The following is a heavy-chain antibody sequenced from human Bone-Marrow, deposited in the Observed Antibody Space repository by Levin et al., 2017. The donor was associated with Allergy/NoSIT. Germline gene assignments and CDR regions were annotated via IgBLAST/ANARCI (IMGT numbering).Heavy chain of an antibody. J-gene: IGHJ4*02. CDR1: GFTFSASG. V-gene: IGHV3-73*01. D-gene: IGHD1-26*01. CDR2: IRNKANNYAT. CDR3: TPIVGGTRLDY. Sequence: ETLSLTCAGSGFTFSASGMHWVRQASGKGLEWIGRIRNKANNYATTYAASVKGRFTISRDDSKNTAYLQMNSLKIEDTAVYYCTPIVGGTRLDYWGQGTLVTVSS.